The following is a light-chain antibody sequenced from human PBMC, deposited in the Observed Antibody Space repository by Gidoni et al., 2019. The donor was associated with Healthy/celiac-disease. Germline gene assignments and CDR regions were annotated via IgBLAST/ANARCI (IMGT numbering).Light chain of an antibody. CDR1: KLGEKY. CDR2: QDS. CDR3: QAWDRV. V-gene: IGLV3-1*01. Sequence: SYELTQPLSVSVSPGQTASITCSGDKLGEKYACWYQQKPGQSPVLVIYQDSKRPSGIPERFSGSNSGNTATLTISGTQAMDEADYYCQAWDRVFGGGTKLTVL. J-gene: IGLJ2*01.